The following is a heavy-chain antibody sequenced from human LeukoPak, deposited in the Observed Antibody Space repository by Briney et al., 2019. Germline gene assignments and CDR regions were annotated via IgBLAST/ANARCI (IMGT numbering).Heavy chain of an antibody. J-gene: IGHJ4*02. Sequence: PGGSLRLSCTASGFTFGTYAIHWVRQAPGKGLEWVSAISGGSSAIYYADYVKGRFTISRDNSKNTLYLQMNSLRAEDTAVYYCAKNKIVGGAKPPLFDYWGQGTLVTVSS. D-gene: IGHD1-26*01. V-gene: IGHV3-23*01. CDR3: AKNKIVGGAKPPLFDY. CDR1: GFTFGTYA. CDR2: ISGGSSAI.